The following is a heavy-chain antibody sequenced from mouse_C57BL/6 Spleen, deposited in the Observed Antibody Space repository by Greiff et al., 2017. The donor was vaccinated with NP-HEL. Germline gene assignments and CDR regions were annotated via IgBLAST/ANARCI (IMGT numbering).Heavy chain of an antibody. CDR3: ASLGLFDV. Sequence: QVQLKESGPELVKPGASVKISCKASGYAFSSSWMNWVKQRPGKGLEWIGRIYPGDGDTNYNGKFKGKATLTADKSSSTAYMQLSSLTSEDSAVYFCASLGLFDVWGTGTTVTVSS. J-gene: IGHJ1*03. D-gene: IGHD4-1*01. CDR2: IYPGDGDT. CDR1: GYAFSSSW. V-gene: IGHV1-82*01.